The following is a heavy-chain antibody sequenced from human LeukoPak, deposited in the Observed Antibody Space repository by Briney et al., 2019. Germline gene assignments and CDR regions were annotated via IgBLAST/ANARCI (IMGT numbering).Heavy chain of an antibody. CDR3: AADLGYCSSTSCQPYYFDY. J-gene: IGHJ4*02. Sequence: GTSVKVSCKASGFTFTSSAIQWVRQARGQRLEWIGWIVVGSGNTNYAQKFQERVTITRDMSTSTAYMELSSLRSEDTAVYYCAADLGYCSSTSCQPYYFDYWGQGTLVTVSS. D-gene: IGHD2-2*01. CDR2: IVVGSGNT. V-gene: IGHV1-58*02. CDR1: GFTFTSSA.